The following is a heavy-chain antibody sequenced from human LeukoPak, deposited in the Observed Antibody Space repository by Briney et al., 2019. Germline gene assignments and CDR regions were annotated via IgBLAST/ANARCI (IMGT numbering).Heavy chain of an antibody. D-gene: IGHD4-17*01. V-gene: IGHV5-51*01. CDR3: ARHNGDYTTDY. CDR1: GYTFTSYG. J-gene: IGHJ4*02. CDR2: IYPGDSDT. Sequence: GESLKISCKGSGYTFTSYGISWVRQMPGKGLEWMGIIYPGDSDTRYSPSFQGQVTISADKSISTAYLQWSSLKASDTAMYYCARHNGDYTTDYWGQGTLVTVSS.